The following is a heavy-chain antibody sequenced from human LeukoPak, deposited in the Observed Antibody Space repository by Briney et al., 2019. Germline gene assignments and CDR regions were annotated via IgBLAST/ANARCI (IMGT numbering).Heavy chain of an antibody. Sequence: PGGSLRLSCAASRFTFSGHWMSWVRQAPGKGLEWVANINQGGSDKYYVDSVKGRFTIPRDNANNLLYLQMNSLRGEDTAVYYCTRDRSRAEDDWGQGTLVTVSS. CDR1: RFTFSGHW. V-gene: IGHV3-7*01. CDR3: TRDRSRAEDD. J-gene: IGHJ4*02. D-gene: IGHD1-14*01. CDR2: INQGGSDK.